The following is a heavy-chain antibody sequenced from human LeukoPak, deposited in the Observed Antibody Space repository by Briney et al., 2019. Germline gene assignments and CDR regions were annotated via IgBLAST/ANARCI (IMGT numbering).Heavy chain of an antibody. CDR3: ARENFYGMDV. CDR2: INSDGSTT. Sequence: QPGGSLTLSCAASGFTFSRYWMNWVRQTPGKGLVWVSRINSDGSTTRYADSVKGRFTISRDNAKNTMYLQMNSLRAEGTAVYYRARENFYGMDVWGQGTTVTVSS. J-gene: IGHJ6*02. CDR1: GFTFSRYW. V-gene: IGHV3-74*01.